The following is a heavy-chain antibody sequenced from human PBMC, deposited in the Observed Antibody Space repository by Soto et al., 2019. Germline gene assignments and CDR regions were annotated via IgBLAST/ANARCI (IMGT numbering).Heavy chain of an antibody. Sequence: QVHLVQSGAEVKKPGASVKVSCKASGYTFTNYYVHWVRQAPGQGLEWMGIINPNGGSTNYAQNFQGRVTITRDTSTTTVYMDLSSLRSEDTAVYYCGRGLASGAYWGQGTLVTVSS. V-gene: IGHV1-46*03. CDR1: GYTFTNYY. D-gene: IGHD6-6*01. J-gene: IGHJ4*02. CDR3: GRGLASGAY. CDR2: INPNGGST.